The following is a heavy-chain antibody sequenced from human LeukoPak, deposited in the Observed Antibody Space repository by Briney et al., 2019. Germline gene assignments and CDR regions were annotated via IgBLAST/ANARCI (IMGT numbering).Heavy chain of an antibody. D-gene: IGHD5-18*01. CDR2: MNPNSGNT. CDR1: GYTFTSYD. CDR3: ARGRHSYGYWEYYFDY. V-gene: IGHV1-8*01. Sequence: ASVKLSCNASGYTFTSYDINWVRLATGQGLEWMGWMNPNSGNTGYAQKFQGRVTMTRNTSISTAYMELSSLRSEDTAVYYCARGRHSYGYWEYYFDYWGQGTLVTVSS. J-gene: IGHJ4*02.